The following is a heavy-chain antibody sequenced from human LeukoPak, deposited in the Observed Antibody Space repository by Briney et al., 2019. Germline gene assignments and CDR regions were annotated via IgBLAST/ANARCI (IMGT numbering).Heavy chain of an antibody. V-gene: IGHV4-31*03. CDR2: IYYSAST. CDR3: ARDRWFDP. CDR1: GGSISSGGNY. Sequence: SQTLSLTCTVPGGSISSGGNYWSWIRQHPGKGLEWIGYIYYSASTHYNPSLKSRVTISLDTSKNHFSLKLTSVTAADTAVYYCARDRWFDPWGQGTLVTVSS. J-gene: IGHJ5*02.